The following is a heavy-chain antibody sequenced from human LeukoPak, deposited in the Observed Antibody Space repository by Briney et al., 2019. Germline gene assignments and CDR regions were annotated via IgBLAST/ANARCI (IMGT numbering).Heavy chain of an antibody. V-gene: IGHV3-30-3*01. CDR2: ISYDGSNK. Sequence: GGSLRLSCAASGFTFCSYAMHWVRQAPGKGLEWVAVISYDGSNKYYADSVKGRFTISRDNSKNTLYLQMNSLRAEDTAVYYCAVTDFDYWGQGTLVTVSS. D-gene: IGHD2-21*02. J-gene: IGHJ4*02. CDR3: AVTDFDY. CDR1: GFTFCSYA.